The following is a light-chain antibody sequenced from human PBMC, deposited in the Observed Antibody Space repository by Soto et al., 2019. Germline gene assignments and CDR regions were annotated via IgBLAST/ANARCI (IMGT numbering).Light chain of an antibody. CDR3: QQYGSSPLA. V-gene: IGKV3-20*01. CDR1: QSVSSSY. J-gene: IGKJ3*01. Sequence: TVLTQSPGTLSLSPGERATLSCRASQSVSSSYLAWYQQKPGQAPRLLIYGASSRATGIPDRFSGSGSGTDFTLTISRLEPEDFAVYYCQQYGSSPLAFGPGTKVDNK. CDR2: GAS.